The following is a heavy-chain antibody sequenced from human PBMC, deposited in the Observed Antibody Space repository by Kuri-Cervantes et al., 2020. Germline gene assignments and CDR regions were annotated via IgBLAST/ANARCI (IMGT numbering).Heavy chain of an antibody. CDR1: GYTFTSYD. CDR2: IIPIFGTA. D-gene: IGHD2-15*01. Sequence: SVKVSCKASGYTFTSYDVNWVRQAPGQGLEWMGGIIPIFGTANYAQKFQGRVTITTDESTSTAYMELSSLRSEDTAVYYCAREYCSGGSCYPNYWGQGTLVTVSS. CDR3: AREYCSGGSCYPNY. J-gene: IGHJ4*02. V-gene: IGHV1-69*05.